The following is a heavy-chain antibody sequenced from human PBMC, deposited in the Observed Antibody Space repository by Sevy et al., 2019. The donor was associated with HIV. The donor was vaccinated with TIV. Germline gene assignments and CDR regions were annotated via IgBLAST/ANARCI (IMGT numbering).Heavy chain of an antibody. D-gene: IGHD5-18*01. V-gene: IGHV4-38-2*01. Sequence: SETLSLTCAVSGYSISSGYYWGWIRQPPGKGLEWIGSIYHSGSTYYNPSLKSRVTISVDTSKNQFSRKLSSVTAADTAVYYRARVRRWLQPENDGYYYYMDVWGKGTTVTVSS. CDR2: IYHSGST. J-gene: IGHJ6*03. CDR3: ARVRRWLQPENDGYYYYMDV. CDR1: GYSISSGYY.